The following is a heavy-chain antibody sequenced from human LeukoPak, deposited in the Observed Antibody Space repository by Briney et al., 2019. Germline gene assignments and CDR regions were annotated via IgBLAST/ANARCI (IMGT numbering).Heavy chain of an antibody. V-gene: IGHV3-11*04. CDR2: ISSSGSSI. CDR1: GFTFSAYY. D-gene: IGHD2-2*01. Sequence: PGGSLRLSCAASGFTFSAYYMSWIRQAPGEGLEWVAYISSSGSSIYYADSVKGRFTISRDNAKNSVYLQMNSLRAEDTAVYYCARDATSWFDPWGQGTLVSVSS. CDR3: ARDATSWFDP. J-gene: IGHJ5*02.